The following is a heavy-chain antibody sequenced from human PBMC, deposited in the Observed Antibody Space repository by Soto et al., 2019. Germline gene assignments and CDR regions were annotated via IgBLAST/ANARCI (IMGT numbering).Heavy chain of an antibody. CDR3: ARQRVAPAQYYFDF. CDR1: GGSVSSGSYF. J-gene: IGHJ4*02. CDR2: ITDIGST. Sequence: SETLSLTCAVSGGSVSSGSYFWTWIRQPPGKRLEWIGYITDIGSTSYNPSLNSRVTILTDTTKNLFSLNLRSVTATDTAVYYCARQRVAPAQYYFDFWGQGIPVTVS. V-gene: IGHV4-61*01. D-gene: IGHD5-18*01.